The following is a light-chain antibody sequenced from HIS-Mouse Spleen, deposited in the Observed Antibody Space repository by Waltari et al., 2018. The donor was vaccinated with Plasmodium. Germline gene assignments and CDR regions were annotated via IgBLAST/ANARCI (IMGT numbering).Light chain of an antibody. CDR1: SSDVSCYPY. J-gene: IGLJ3*02. CDR2: EVS. Sequence: QSAPTQPPSASGSPGQSVTISSTGTSSDVSCYPYVPWYQQHPRKAPKLMIYEVSQRPSGVPDRFSGSKSGNTASLAVSVLQAEDEADYCCSSYAGSNNLVFGGGTKLTVL. CDR3: SSYAGSNNLV. V-gene: IGLV2-8*01.